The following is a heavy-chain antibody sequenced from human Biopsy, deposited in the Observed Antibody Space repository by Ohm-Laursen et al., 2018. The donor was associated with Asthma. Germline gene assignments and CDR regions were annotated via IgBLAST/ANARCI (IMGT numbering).Heavy chain of an antibody. CDR3: ARKIAARGGMGV. V-gene: IGHV3-33*01. CDR1: GITFSTYG. J-gene: IGHJ6*02. D-gene: IGHD6-6*01. Sequence: SLRPSCAAFGITFSTYGMHWVRQAPGKGLEWVSFIWYDGRKKTYADSVKGRFTISRDNSKNTLYLQMNSLRAEDTAVYYCARKIAARGGMGVWGQGTTVTVSS. CDR2: IWYDGRKK.